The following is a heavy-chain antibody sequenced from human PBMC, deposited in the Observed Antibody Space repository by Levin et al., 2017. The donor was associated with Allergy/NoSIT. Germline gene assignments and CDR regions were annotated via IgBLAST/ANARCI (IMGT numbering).Heavy chain of an antibody. Sequence: PGGSLRLSCAASGLTVSSDYMNWVRQAPGKGLEWVSVIYPAGNTYYGDSVKGRFTTSRDNSRNTFYLQMDSLRAEDTAIYYCARAHYSSAWVGTFDIWGQGTMVTVSS. D-gene: IGHD6-19*01. CDR1: GLTVSSDY. V-gene: IGHV3-53*01. CDR2: IYPAGNT. CDR3: ARAHYSSAWVGTFDI. J-gene: IGHJ3*02.